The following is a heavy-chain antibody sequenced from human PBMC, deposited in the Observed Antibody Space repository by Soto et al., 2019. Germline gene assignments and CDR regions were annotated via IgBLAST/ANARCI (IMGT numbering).Heavy chain of an antibody. Sequence: PGGSLRLSCAASGFTFNNFAMHWVRQAPGKGLEWVAVISYDGGDKYYADSVKGRFTISRDNSKNTLYLQMNGLRAEDTAVYYCARDLSTGAADYYFDYWGQGALVTVPQ. CDR3: ARDLSTGAADYYFDY. CDR2: ISYDGGDK. CDR1: GFTFNNFA. D-gene: IGHD6-13*01. J-gene: IGHJ4*02. V-gene: IGHV3-30*03.